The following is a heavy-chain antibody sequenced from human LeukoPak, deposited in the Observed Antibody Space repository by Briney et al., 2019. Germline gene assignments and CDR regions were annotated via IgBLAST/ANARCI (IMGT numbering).Heavy chain of an antibody. CDR2: MNPNSGNT. Sequence: ASVKVSCKASGYTFTSYDINWVRQATGQGLEWMGWMNPNSGNTGYAQKFQGRVTMTRNTSISTAYMELSSLRSEDAAVYYCARWVSGSFAEYGMDVWGQGTTVTVSS. V-gene: IGHV1-8*01. J-gene: IGHJ6*02. CDR3: ARWVSGSFAEYGMDV. CDR1: GYTFTSYD. D-gene: IGHD1-26*01.